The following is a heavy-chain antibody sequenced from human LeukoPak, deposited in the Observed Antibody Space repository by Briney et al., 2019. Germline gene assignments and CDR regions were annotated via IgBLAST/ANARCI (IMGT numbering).Heavy chain of an antibody. CDR1: GASFDDYY. CDR2: INHSGYT. J-gene: IGHJ4*02. V-gene: IGHV4-34*01. Sequence: NPSETLSLTCGVSGASFDDYYWSWVRQTPGKGLEWLGEINHSGYTNDSPSLKSRVTLSIDTSRKQFSLNLRSVTVADEGIYYCTRMTTGHDYWGQGTLVTVSS. CDR3: TRMTTGHDY. D-gene: IGHD4-17*01.